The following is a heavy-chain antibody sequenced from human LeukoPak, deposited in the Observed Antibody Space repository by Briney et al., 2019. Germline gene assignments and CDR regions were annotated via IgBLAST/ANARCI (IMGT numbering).Heavy chain of an antibody. CDR1: GYTFTDYY. V-gene: IGHV1-2*02. Sequence: GASVKVSCKASGYTFTDYYMHWVRQAPGQGLEWMGWINPNSGGTNFAQKFQGRVAMTRDTSISTAYLELGSLRSDDTAVYFCARARWQVVPYFDSWGQGTLVTVSS. J-gene: IGHJ4*02. CDR2: INPNSGGT. CDR3: ARARWQVVPYFDS. D-gene: IGHD5-24*01.